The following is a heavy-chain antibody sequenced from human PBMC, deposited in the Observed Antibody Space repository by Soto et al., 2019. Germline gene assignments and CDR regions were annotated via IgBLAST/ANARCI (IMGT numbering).Heavy chain of an antibody. CDR1: GFTFSSYA. CDR3: AKEGVIADRVGGIYYYMGV. D-gene: IGHD6-6*01. CDR2: ISGSGGST. V-gene: IGHV3-23*01. Sequence: EVQLLESGGGLVKPGGSLRLSCAASGFTFSSYAMSWVRQAPGKGLEWGSAISGSGGSTYYADSVKGRFTISRDNSKKTLYLQMNSLRAEETDVYYCAKEGVIADRVGGIYYYMGVWGKGTTVTVSS. J-gene: IGHJ6*03.